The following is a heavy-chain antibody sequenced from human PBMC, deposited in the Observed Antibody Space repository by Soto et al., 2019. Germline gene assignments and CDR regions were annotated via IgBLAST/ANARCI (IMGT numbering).Heavy chain of an antibody. CDR3: ARPVWSGYAKPDHYYYYGMDV. CDR1: GGSISSSSYY. V-gene: IGHV4-39*01. CDR2: IYYSGST. D-gene: IGHD3-3*01. J-gene: IGHJ6*02. Sequence: ETLSLTCTVSGGSISSSSYYWGWIRQPPGKGLEWIGSIYYSGSTYYNPSLKSRVTISVDTSKNQFSLKLSSVTAADTAVYYCARPVWSGYAKPDHYYYYGMDVWGQGTTVTVSS.